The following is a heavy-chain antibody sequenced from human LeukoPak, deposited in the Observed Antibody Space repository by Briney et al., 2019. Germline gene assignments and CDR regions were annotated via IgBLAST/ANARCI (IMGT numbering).Heavy chain of an antibody. V-gene: IGHV4-39*01. J-gene: IGHJ4*02. CDR1: GGSISSSRYY. CDR3: ARQADCGGDCYPYYFDY. CDR2: IYYSGST. D-gene: IGHD2-21*02. Sequence: SETPSLTCTVSGGSISSSRYYWGWIRQPPGKGLEWIGSIYYSGSTYYNPSLKSRVTISVDTSKNQFSLKLSSVTAADTAVYYCARQADCGGDCYPYYFDYWGQGTLVTVSS.